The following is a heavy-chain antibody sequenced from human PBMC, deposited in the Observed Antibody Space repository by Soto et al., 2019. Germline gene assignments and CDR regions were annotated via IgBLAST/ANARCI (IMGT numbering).Heavy chain of an antibody. Sequence: QITLKESGPTLVKPTQTLTLTCTFSGFSLSADGVGVGWIRQPPGKALEWLALIYWDDDQRYSPSLKTRLTITKDTSKNQVVLTVTNMDPVDTATYYCAHAYGGTSWPNDVFDVWGQGTVVTVSS. CDR3: AHAYGGTSWPNDVFDV. CDR2: IYWDDDQ. V-gene: IGHV2-5*02. CDR1: GFSLSADGVG. D-gene: IGHD2-2*01. J-gene: IGHJ3*01.